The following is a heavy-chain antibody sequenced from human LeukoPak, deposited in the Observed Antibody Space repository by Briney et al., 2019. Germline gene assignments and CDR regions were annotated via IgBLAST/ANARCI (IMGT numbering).Heavy chain of an antibody. CDR1: GYTFTGYY. CDR2: ISAYNGNT. J-gene: IGHJ5*02. V-gene: IGHV1-18*04. CDR3: ARDSSSSWYFWFDP. D-gene: IGHD6-13*01. Sequence: ASVKVSCKASGYTFTGYYMHWVRQAPGQGLEWMGWISAYNGNTNYAQKLQGRVTMTTDTSTSTAYMELRSLRSDDTAVYYCARDSSSSWYFWFDPWGQGTLVTVSS.